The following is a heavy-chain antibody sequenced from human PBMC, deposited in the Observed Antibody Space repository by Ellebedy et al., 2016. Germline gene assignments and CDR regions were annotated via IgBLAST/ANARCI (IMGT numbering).Heavy chain of an antibody. V-gene: IGHV3-48*02. CDR2: ISSSSSSI. Sequence: GGSLRLXXPASGFIFSSYSMNWVRQAPGKGLEWVSYISSSSSSIYYADSVKGRFTISRDNAKNSLYLQMNSLRDEDTAVYYCARASSGSYYGVRPWGQGTLGTVSS. J-gene: IGHJ5*02. CDR1: GFIFSSYS. CDR3: ARASSGSYYGVRP. D-gene: IGHD1-26*01.